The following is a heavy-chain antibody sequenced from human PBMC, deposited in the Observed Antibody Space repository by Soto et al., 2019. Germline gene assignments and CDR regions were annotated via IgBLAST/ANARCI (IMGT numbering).Heavy chain of an antibody. D-gene: IGHD6-13*01. CDR3: ARDELRIAAAGTVYYYGMDV. V-gene: IGHV1-3*05. J-gene: IGHJ6*02. Sequence: QVQLVQSGAEEKKPGASVKVSCKASGYTFTSYAMHWVRQAPGQRLEWMGWINAGNGNTKYSQKFHGRVTITRDTSASTAYMELSSLRSEDTAVYYCARDELRIAAAGTVYYYGMDVWGQGTTVTVSS. CDR2: INAGNGNT. CDR1: GYTFTSYA.